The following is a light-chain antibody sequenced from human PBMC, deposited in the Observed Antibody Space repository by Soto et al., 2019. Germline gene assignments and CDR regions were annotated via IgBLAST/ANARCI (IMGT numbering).Light chain of an antibody. CDR3: QQYNSFYT. CDR1: QSISSW. Sequence: DIQMTQSPSTLSASVGDRGTITCRASQSISSWLAWYQQRPGKAPKLLIYKASSLESGVPSRFSGSGSGTEFTLPISSLEPDDFATYYSQQYNSFYTFGQGTKQEIK. J-gene: IGKJ2*01. CDR2: KAS. V-gene: IGKV1-5*03.